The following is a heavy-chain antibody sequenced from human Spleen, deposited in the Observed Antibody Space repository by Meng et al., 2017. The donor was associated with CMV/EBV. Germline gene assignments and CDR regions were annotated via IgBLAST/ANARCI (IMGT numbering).Heavy chain of an antibody. CDR1: GFTFNSYS. CDR2: ISSASISM. Sequence: ESLKISCAASGFTFNSYSMIWVRQAPGKGLEWVSYISSASISMYYADSVKGRFTISRDNDENSLYLQMNSLRAEDTAVYYCAREEVGGEVGANLEYTYYYGMDVWGQGTTVTVSS. V-gene: IGHV3-48*01. J-gene: IGHJ6*02. CDR3: AREEVGGEVGANLEYTYYYGMDV. D-gene: IGHD1-26*01.